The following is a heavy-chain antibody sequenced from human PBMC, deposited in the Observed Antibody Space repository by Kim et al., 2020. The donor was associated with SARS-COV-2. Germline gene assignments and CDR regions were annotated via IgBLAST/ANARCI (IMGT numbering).Heavy chain of an antibody. CDR3: ARVLRYFDWPASPLDAFDI. D-gene: IGHD3-9*01. CDR1: GYTFTSYA. Sequence: ASVKVSCKASGYTFTSYAMHWVRQAPGQRLEWMGWINAGNGNTKYSQKFQGRVTITRDTSASTAYMELSSLRSEDTAVYYCARVLRYFDWPASPLDAFDIWGQGTMVTVSS. J-gene: IGHJ3*02. V-gene: IGHV1-3*01. CDR2: INAGNGNT.